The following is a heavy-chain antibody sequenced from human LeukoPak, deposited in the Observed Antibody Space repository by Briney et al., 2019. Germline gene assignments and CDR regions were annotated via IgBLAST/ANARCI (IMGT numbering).Heavy chain of an antibody. Sequence: ASVKVSCKASGYTFTSYGISWVRQAPGQGLEWMGWISAYNGNTNYAQKLQGRVTMTTDTSTSTAYMGLRSLRSDDTAVYYCAREQDCSGGSCYPPEGYYYGMGVWGQGTTVTVSS. CDR2: ISAYNGNT. CDR1: GYTFTSYG. V-gene: IGHV1-18*01. D-gene: IGHD2-15*01. CDR3: AREQDCSGGSCYPPEGYYYGMGV. J-gene: IGHJ6*02.